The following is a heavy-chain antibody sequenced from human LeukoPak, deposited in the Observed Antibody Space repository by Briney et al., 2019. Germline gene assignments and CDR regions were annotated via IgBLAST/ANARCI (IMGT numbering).Heavy chain of an antibody. Sequence: SETLSLTCAVFGGSFSGYYWNWIRQSPEKGLEWIGEINYSGSTIYNSGSTNYNPSLKSRVTISLDTSKSQFSLNLTSVTAADTAMYYCARGAILTGTSLWGKGTTVTISS. J-gene: IGHJ6*04. V-gene: IGHV4-34*01. CDR1: GGSFSGYY. D-gene: IGHD3-9*01. CDR2: INYSGSTIYNSGST. CDR3: ARGAILTGTSL.